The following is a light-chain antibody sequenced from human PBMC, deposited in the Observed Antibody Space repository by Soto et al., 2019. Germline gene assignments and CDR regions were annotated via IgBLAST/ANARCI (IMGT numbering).Light chain of an antibody. J-gene: IGKJ1*01. CDR2: GPS. Sequence: EIVLTQSPGTLSLSPWERATLSCRASQSVNSNHIAWYQQKPGQAPRLLIYGPSSRATGIPERFSGSGSGTDFTLSISRLEPEDFAVYFCHQFGSSPQTFGHGTKVDI. CDR3: HQFGSSPQT. V-gene: IGKV3-20*01. CDR1: QSVNSNH.